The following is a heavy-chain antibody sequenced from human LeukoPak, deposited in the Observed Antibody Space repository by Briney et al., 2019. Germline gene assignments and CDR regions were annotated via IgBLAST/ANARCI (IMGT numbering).Heavy chain of an antibody. Sequence: AGGSLRLSCAASGFTVSNNYMSWVRQAPGKGLEWVSVIHSGGTTNYADSMQGRFTISRDNSKTTVYLHMNSLRAEDTAVYYCTTDVLRYFDWLNDYWGQGTLVTVSS. J-gene: IGHJ4*02. V-gene: IGHV3-53*01. D-gene: IGHD3-9*01. CDR2: IHSGGTT. CDR3: TTDVLRYFDWLNDY. CDR1: GFTVSNNY.